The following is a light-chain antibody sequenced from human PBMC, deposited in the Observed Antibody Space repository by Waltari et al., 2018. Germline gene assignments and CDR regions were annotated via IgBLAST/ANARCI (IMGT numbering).Light chain of an antibody. CDR3: YSAEISGKLWA. CDR1: ALPKQH. CDR2: KDT. Sequence: SYELTQSPSVSVSPGQTATLTCSGDALPKQHAYWYQQKSGQAPVLVIYKDTKRPSGIPEKFSGSSTGTMATLTISGAQVEDEGDYYCYSAEISGKLWAFGGGTKLTVL. J-gene: IGLJ3*02. V-gene: IGLV3-10*01.